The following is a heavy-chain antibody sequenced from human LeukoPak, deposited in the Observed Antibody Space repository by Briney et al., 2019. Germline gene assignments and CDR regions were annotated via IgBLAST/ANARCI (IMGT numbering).Heavy chain of an antibody. Sequence: PSQTLSLACAVSGGSLSSGGYSWRWIRQPPGKGLEWIGYIYHSGSTYYNPSLKSRVTISVDRSKNQFSLKLSSVTAADTAVYYCARGDQQNWFDPWGQGTLVTVSS. CDR2: IYHSGST. CDR1: GGSLSSGGYS. D-gene: IGHD6-13*01. CDR3: ARGDQQNWFDP. V-gene: IGHV4-30-2*01. J-gene: IGHJ5*02.